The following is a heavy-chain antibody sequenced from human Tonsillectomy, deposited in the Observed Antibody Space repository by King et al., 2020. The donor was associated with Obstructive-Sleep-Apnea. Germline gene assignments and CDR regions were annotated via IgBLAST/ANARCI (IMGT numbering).Heavy chain of an antibody. V-gene: IGHV3-48*04. J-gene: IGHJ1*01. CDR1: GFTFSTYS. CDR2: ISSSSDTI. D-gene: IGHD3-22*01. CDR3: AREDDYDNSGSERGAH. Sequence: VQLVESGGGLVQPGGSLRLSCAASGFTFSTYSMNWVRQAPGKGLEWLSYISSSSDTIFYADSVKGRFTISRDNAKNSLYLQMNSLGPEDTAVYYCAREDDYDNSGSERGAHWGQGTPVTVSS.